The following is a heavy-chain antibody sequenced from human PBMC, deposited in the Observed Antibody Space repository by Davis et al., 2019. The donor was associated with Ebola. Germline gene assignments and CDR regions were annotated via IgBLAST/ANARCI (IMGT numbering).Heavy chain of an antibody. CDR1: GFTFSSYA. CDR3: VNRYSSGWVPHYYYYGMDV. D-gene: IGHD6-19*01. V-gene: IGHV3-64D*08. Sequence: GESLKISCSASGFTFSSYAMHWVRKAPGKGLEYVSAISSNGGSTYYADSVKGRFTISRDNSKNTLYLQMSSLRAEDTAVYYCVNRYSSGWVPHYYYYGMDVWGQGTTVTVSS. CDR2: ISSNGGST. J-gene: IGHJ6*02.